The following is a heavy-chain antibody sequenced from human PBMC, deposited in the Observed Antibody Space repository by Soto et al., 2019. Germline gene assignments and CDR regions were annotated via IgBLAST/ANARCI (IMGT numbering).Heavy chain of an antibody. J-gene: IGHJ3*02. V-gene: IGHV4-30-2*01. Sequence: QLQLQESGSGLVKPSQTLSLTCAVSGGSISSGGYSWSWIRQPPGKGLEWIGYIYHSGSTYYNPSLKSRVTISVDRSKNQFSLKLSSVTAADTAVYYCAGAEGYCTNGVCYKVAFDIWGQGTMVTVSS. CDR1: GGSISSGGYS. CDR2: IYHSGST. CDR3: AGAEGYCTNGVCYKVAFDI. D-gene: IGHD2-8*01.